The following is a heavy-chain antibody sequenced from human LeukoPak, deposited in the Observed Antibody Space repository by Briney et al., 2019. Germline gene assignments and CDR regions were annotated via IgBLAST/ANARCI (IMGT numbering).Heavy chain of an antibody. CDR1: GFTFSSYA. D-gene: IGHD6-13*01. V-gene: IGHV3-23*01. J-gene: IGHJ6*04. Sequence: PGGSLRLSCAASGFTFSSYAMSWVRQAPGKEPEWVSAISGSGGSTYYADSVKGRFTISRDNSKNTLYLQMNSLRAEDTAVYYCAKGAAAAGERLYYYYGMDVWGKGTTVTVSS. CDR2: ISGSGGST. CDR3: AKGAAAAGERLYYYYGMDV.